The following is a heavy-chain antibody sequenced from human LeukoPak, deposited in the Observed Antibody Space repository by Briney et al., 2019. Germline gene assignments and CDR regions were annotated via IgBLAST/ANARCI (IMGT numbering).Heavy chain of an antibody. D-gene: IGHD3-22*01. CDR1: GITFSDYG. CDR2: IWYDGSAK. V-gene: IGHV3-33*06. Sequence: GGSLRLSCAASGITFSDYGMHWVRQPPGKGLEWVALIWYDGSAKYYADSVKGRFTISRDNSKNTLYLQMNSLRAEDTAVYYCAKGLTPYYYDSSGYYLWGQGTLVTVSS. J-gene: IGHJ5*02. CDR3: AKGLTPYYYDSSGYYL.